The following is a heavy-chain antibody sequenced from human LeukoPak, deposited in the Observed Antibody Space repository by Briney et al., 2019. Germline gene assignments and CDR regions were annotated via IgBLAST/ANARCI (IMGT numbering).Heavy chain of an antibody. CDR1: GGTFSSYA. CDR3: ARVLVVVAATRSRPFDY. V-gene: IGHV1-69*05. CDR2: IIPIFGTA. D-gene: IGHD2-15*01. Sequence: GSSVKVSCKASGGTFSSYAISWVRQAPGQGLEWMGRIIPIFGTANYAQKFQGRVTITTDESTSTAYMELSSLRSEDTAVYYCARVLVVVAATRSRPFDYWGQGTLVTVSS. J-gene: IGHJ4*02.